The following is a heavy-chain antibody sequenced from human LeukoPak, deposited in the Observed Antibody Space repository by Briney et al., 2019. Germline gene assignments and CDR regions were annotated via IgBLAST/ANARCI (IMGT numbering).Heavy chain of an antibody. CDR1: GYTFSDYT. V-gene: IGHV7-4-1*01. Sequence: GASVKVSCKTSGYTFSDYTINWVRQAPGQGLEWMGWINTNTGDRAYARDFRGRFVLSVDTSVNTAYLDISGLKTEDAAVYYCARSSRGVIGLLDYWGQGALVAVSS. D-gene: IGHD3-10*01. J-gene: IGHJ4*02. CDR2: INTNTGDR. CDR3: ARSSRGVIGLLDY.